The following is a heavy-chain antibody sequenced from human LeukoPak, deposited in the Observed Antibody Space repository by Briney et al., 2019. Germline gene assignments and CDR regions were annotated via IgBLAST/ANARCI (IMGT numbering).Heavy chain of an antibody. D-gene: IGHD2-2*02. J-gene: IGHJ4*02. Sequence: SETLSLTCSVSGASISSGDYFWTWIRQHPGTGLEWIGYIHYSGSTYYNPSLRSRMIISVDTSKNQFSLQLSSVTAADTAVYYCARVVSDCGGARCYKGYLDYWGQGTLVTVSS. V-gene: IGHV4-31*03. CDR1: GASISSGDYF. CDR2: IHYSGST. CDR3: ARVVSDCGGARCYKGYLDY.